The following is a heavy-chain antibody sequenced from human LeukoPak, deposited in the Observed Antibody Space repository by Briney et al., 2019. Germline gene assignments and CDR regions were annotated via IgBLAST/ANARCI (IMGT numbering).Heavy chain of an antibody. J-gene: IGHJ6*02. V-gene: IGHV1-8*01. Sequence: ASVKVSCKASGYTFTNYDINWVRQATGQGLEWMGWMNPNSGNTDYAQKFQGRVTMTRNTSISTAYMELSSLRSEDTAVYYCARGSDGSGSSYGMDVWGQGTTVTVSS. CDR1: GYTFTNYD. D-gene: IGHD3-10*01. CDR2: MNPNSGNT. CDR3: ARGSDGSGSSYGMDV.